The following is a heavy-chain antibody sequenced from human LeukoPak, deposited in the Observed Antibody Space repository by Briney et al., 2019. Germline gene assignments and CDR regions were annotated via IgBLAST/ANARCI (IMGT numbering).Heavy chain of an antibody. V-gene: IGHV4-59*01. Sequence: SETLSLTCTVSGGSISSYYWNWIRQPPGKGLEWIGYIYYSGSTNYNPSLKSRVTISVDTSKNQFSLKLSSVTAADTAVYYCARSPLYYYYYYMDVWGKGTTVTVS. CDR2: IYYSGST. CDR3: ARSPLYYYYYYMDV. CDR1: GGSISSYY. J-gene: IGHJ6*03.